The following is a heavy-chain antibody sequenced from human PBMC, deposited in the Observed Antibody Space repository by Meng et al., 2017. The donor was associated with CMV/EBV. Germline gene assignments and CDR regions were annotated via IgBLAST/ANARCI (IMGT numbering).Heavy chain of an antibody. CDR1: GFTFSSYW. Sequence: GESLKISCAASGFTFSSYWMHWVRQAPGKGLVWVSRINSDGSSTSYADSVKGRFTISRDNAKNTLYLQMNSLRAEDTAVYYCARDRGYYGSGSYGDYWGQGTLVTVSS. V-gene: IGHV3-74*01. J-gene: IGHJ4*02. D-gene: IGHD3-10*01. CDR2: INSDGSST. CDR3: ARDRGYYGSGSYGDY.